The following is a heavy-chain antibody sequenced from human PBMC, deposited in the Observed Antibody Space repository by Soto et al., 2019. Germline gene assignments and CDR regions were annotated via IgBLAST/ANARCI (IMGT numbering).Heavy chain of an antibody. CDR2: INPSGGRT. D-gene: IGHD3-10*01. J-gene: IGHJ4*02. V-gene: IGHV1-46*01. Sequence: ASVKVSCKASGYTFTTHYMHWVRQAPGQGLEWMGIINPSGGRTTYALKFQGRVTMTSDTSTDTVYVELTSLRSEDTAIYYCARAFENYGSGTFSPPLRYYFNSWGQGTLVTVSS. CDR3: ARAFENYGSGTFSPPLRYYFNS. CDR1: GYTFTTHY.